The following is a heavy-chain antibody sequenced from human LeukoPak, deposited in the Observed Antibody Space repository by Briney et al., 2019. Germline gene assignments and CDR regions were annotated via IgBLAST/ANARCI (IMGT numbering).Heavy chain of an antibody. V-gene: IGHV4-61*01. D-gene: IGHD5-12*01. Sequence: SETLSLTCTVSGGSFSSGSYYWSWIRQPPGKGLEWIGYIYYSGSTNYNPSLKSRVTISVDTSKNQFSLKLSSVTAADTAVYYCARSGYSGYDQDYWGQGTLVTVSS. CDR2: IYYSGST. CDR3: ARSGYSGYDQDY. J-gene: IGHJ4*02. CDR1: GGSFSSGSYY.